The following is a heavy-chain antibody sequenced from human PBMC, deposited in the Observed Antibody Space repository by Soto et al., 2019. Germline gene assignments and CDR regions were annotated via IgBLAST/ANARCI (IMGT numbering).Heavy chain of an antibody. CDR1: GGSISSGGYS. D-gene: IGHD2-15*01. J-gene: IGHJ3*02. Sequence: QLQLQESGSGLVKPSQTLSLTCAVSGGSISSGGYSWSWIRQPPGKGLEWIGYIYHSGSTYYNPSLKSRVTISVDRSKNQFSLKLSSVTAADTAVYYCACQWRGVVVAATAQGAFDIWGQGTMVTVSS. CDR2: IYHSGST. CDR3: ACQWRGVVVAATAQGAFDI. V-gene: IGHV4-30-2*01.